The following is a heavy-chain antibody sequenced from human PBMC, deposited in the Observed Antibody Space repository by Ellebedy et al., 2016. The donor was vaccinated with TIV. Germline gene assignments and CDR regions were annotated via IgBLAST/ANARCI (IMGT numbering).Heavy chain of an antibody. Sequence: AASVKVSCKASGYTFTGYYMHWVRQAPGQGLEWMGWINPNTGGTNYAQKFQGRVTMTRDTSISTAYMELSRLRSGTTAVYYCARGGNIYGPNVGNLLNYWGQGTLVTVSS. V-gene: IGHV1-2*02. CDR3: ARGGNIYGPNVGNLLNY. CDR1: GYTFTGYY. D-gene: IGHD5-18*01. J-gene: IGHJ4*02. CDR2: INPNTGGT.